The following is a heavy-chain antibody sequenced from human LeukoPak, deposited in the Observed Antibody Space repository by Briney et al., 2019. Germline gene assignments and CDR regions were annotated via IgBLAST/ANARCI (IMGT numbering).Heavy chain of an antibody. V-gene: IGHV4-31*03. J-gene: IGHJ2*01. D-gene: IGHD2-2*01. CDR1: GGSSSSGGYY. Sequence: SQTLSLTCTVSGGSSSSGGYYWSWIRQHPGKGLEWIGYIYYSGSTYYNPSLKSRVTISVDTSKNQFSLKLSSVTAADTAVYYCAREAKGYCSSTSCFHWYFDLWGRGTLVTVSS. CDR2: IYYSGST. CDR3: AREAKGYCSSTSCFHWYFDL.